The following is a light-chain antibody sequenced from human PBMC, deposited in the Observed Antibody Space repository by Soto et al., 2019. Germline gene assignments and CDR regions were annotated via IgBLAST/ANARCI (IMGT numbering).Light chain of an antibody. J-gene: IGKJ2*01. V-gene: IGKV3-11*01. CDR1: QSVGSY. Sequence: DIVLTQSPATLSLSPGERATLSCRASQSVGSYLAWFQHKPCQAPRLLIYGASNRATDIPGRFSGRGSGTDFTLTNSSLESGDSAVYYCQQRDKWPRTFGQGTKPEIK. CDR3: QQRDKWPRT. CDR2: GAS.